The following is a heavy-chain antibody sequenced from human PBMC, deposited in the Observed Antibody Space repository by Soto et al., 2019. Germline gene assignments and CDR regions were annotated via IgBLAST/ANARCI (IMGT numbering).Heavy chain of an antibody. CDR3: AKPAGGSSWTTDYYYYGMDV. Sequence: QPGGSLRLSCAASGFTFSSYALTWVRQAPGKGLEWVSGISGSGGSTYYADSVKGRFTISRDNSKNTLYLQMNSLRAEDTAVYYCAKPAGGSSWTTDYYYYGMDVWGQGTTVTVSS. CDR2: ISGSGGST. J-gene: IGHJ6*02. D-gene: IGHD6-13*01. CDR1: GFTFSSYA. V-gene: IGHV3-23*01.